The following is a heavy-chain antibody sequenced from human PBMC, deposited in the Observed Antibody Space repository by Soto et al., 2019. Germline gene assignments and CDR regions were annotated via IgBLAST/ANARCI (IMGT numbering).Heavy chain of an antibody. Sequence: SETLSLTCAVYGGSFSGYYWSWIRQPPGKGLEWIGNIHYSGSTYYDSSLKSRVTISVDTSKNQFSLKLSSVTAADTAVYYCASQHYYDSSGYYVVYWGQGTLVTVSS. CDR3: ASQHYYDSSGYYVVY. CDR1: GGSFSGYY. D-gene: IGHD3-22*01. V-gene: IGHV4-34*01. J-gene: IGHJ4*02. CDR2: IHYSGST.